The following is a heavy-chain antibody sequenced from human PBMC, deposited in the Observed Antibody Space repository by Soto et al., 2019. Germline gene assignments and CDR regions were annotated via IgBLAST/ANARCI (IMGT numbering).Heavy chain of an antibody. CDR2: IKHSGSS. Sequence: SENLSLTCAVGGSFRHYYWRWFRQSAGKGLEWIGKIKHSGSSNYNPSLRSRVSISVDMSKNQFSLRLSSVTAADTAVYYCARGGSSDWQVALDIWGQGTMV. CDR1: GGSFRHYY. CDR3: ARGGSSDWQVALDI. D-gene: IGHD6-19*01. V-gene: IGHV4-34*01. J-gene: IGHJ3*02.